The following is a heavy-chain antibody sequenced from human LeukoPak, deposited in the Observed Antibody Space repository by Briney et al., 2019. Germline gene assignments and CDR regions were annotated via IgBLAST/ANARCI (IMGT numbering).Heavy chain of an antibody. CDR1: GFILTSYG. D-gene: IGHD3/OR15-3a*01. Sequence: GGSLRLSCAASGFILTSYGMHWVRQAPGKGLEWVAGISYDGSKTYFADSVKGQFTISRDTSKSTLYLQMNSLRIEDTAVYYCARDLAFFGLSPGGQGTLVTVSS. CDR3: ARDLAFFGLSP. CDR2: ISYDGSKT. V-gene: IGHV3-33*01. J-gene: IGHJ4*02.